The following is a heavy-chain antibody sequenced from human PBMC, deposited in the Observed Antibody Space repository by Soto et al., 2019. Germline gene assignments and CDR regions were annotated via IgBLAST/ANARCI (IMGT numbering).Heavy chain of an antibody. D-gene: IGHD1-1*01. CDR3: AKRVVNFHDAFDI. Sequence: QVQLVESGGGVVQPGRSLRLSCAASGFTFSSYGMHWVRQAPGKGLEWVAVISYDGSNKYYADSVKGRFTISRDNAKNTLYLQRNSRRAEDTALYYCAKRVVNFHDAFDIWGQGTMVTVSS. V-gene: IGHV3-30*18. J-gene: IGHJ3*02. CDR2: ISYDGSNK. CDR1: GFTFSSYG.